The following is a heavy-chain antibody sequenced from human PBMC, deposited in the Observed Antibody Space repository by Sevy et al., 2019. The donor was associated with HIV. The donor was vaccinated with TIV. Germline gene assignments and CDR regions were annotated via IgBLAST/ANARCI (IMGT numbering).Heavy chain of an antibody. CDR2: ISYDGSNK. J-gene: IGHJ4*02. CDR1: GFTFSSYA. D-gene: IGHD3-10*01. V-gene: IGHV3-30-3*01. Sequence: GGSLRLSCAASGFTFSSYAMHWVRQAPGKGLEWVAVISYDGSNKYYADSVKGRFTISRDNSKNTLYLQMNSLRAEDTAVYSCARGAVEGVIGAFVYWGQGTLVTSSS. CDR3: ARGAVEGVIGAFVY.